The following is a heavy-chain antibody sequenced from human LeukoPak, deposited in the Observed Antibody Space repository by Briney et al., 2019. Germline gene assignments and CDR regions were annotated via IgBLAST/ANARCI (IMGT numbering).Heavy chain of an antibody. CDR3: ARAGGGVGYYHQDY. J-gene: IGHJ4*02. CDR1: GFTFSSYW. V-gene: IGHV3-7*03. CDR2: IKQDGSEK. D-gene: IGHD3-3*01. Sequence: GGSLRLSCAASGFTFSSYWMTWVRQAPGKGLEWVANIKQDGSEKYYVDSVKGRFTISRDNAKNSLFLQMNSLRVEDTAVYYCARAGGGVGYYHQDYWGQGTLVTVSS.